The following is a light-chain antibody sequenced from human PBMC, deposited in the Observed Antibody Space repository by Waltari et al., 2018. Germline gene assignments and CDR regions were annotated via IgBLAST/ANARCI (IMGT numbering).Light chain of an antibody. J-gene: IGLJ2*01. CDR3: CSYAGGSRVI. CDR1: KNDIGTYNF. CDR2: EAT. V-gene: IGLV2-23*01. Sequence: QSALTQPASLSGSPGQSITISCAGTKNDIGTYNFVSWFQPFPGQAPKLMVAEATKRPSGVSYRFSGSKSGNTASLTISGLQAEDEADYYCCSYAGGSRVIFGGGTKLTVL.